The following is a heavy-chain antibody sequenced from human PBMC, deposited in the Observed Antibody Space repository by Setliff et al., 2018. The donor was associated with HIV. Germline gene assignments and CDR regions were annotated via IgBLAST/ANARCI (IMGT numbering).Heavy chain of an antibody. V-gene: IGHV4-59*01. J-gene: IGHJ4*02. Sequence: LSLTCTVSGGSISSYYWSWIRQPPGKGLEWIGYIYYTGSTNYNPSLKSRVTISVDTSKNQFSLKLSSVTAADTAVYYCARSLYYHGSGRSYFDYWGQGTLVTVS. CDR1: GGSISSYY. D-gene: IGHD3-10*01. CDR2: IYYTGST. CDR3: ARSLYYHGSGRSYFDY.